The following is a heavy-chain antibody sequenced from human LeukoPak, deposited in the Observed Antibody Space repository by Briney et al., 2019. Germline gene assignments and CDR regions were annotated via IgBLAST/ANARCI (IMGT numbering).Heavy chain of an antibody. J-gene: IGHJ6*02. CDR1: GFSVSSNY. V-gene: IGHV3-7*01. CDR2: IKQDGSEK. Sequence: GGSLRLSCAASGFSVSSNYMSWVRQAPGKGLEWVANIKQDGSEKYYVDSVKGRFTISRDNAKNSLYLQMNSLRAEDTAVYYCARDWGYYDFWSGTNYYGMDVWGQGTTVTVSS. CDR3: ARDWGYYDFWSGTNYYGMDV. D-gene: IGHD3-3*01.